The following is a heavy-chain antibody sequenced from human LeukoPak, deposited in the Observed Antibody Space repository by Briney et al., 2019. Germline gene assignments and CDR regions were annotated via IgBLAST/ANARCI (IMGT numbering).Heavy chain of an antibody. CDR2: IYYSGST. Sequence: SETLSLTCTVSGGSINSYYWSWIRQPPGKGLEWIGYIYYSGSTNYNPSLKSRVTISVDTSKNQFSLKLSSVTAADTAVYYCARLAYCGGDCYWGLSYYYYMDVWGKGTTVTISS. D-gene: IGHD2-21*02. CDR3: ARLAYCGGDCYWGLSYYYYMDV. J-gene: IGHJ6*03. V-gene: IGHV4-59*01. CDR1: GGSINSYY.